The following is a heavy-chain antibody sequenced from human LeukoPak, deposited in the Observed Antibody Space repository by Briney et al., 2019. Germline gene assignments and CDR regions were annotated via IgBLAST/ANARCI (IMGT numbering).Heavy chain of an antibody. CDR1: GFTFSSYS. CDR3: AKDDTSYYDSSTTFDW. J-gene: IGHJ4*02. CDR2: ISSSSSYI. D-gene: IGHD3-22*01. Sequence: PGGSLRLSCAASGFTFSSYSMNWVRQAPGKGLEWVSSISSSSSYIYYADSVKGRFTISRDNSKNTLYLQMNSLRAEDTAVYYCAKDDTSYYDSSTTFDWWGQGTLVTVSS. V-gene: IGHV3-21*04.